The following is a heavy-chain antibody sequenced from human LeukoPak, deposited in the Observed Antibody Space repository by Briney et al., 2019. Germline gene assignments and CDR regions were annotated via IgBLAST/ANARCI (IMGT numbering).Heavy chain of an antibody. J-gene: IGHJ4*02. CDR3: ARASGDIVETATMGSY. D-gene: IGHD5-18*01. CDR1: GFTFSSYS. V-gene: IGHV3-21*01. Sequence: GGSLRLSCAASGFTFSSYSMNWVRRAPGKGREWVSSISSSSSSIYYADSVKGRFTISRDNAKNSLYLQMNSLRAEDTAVYYCARASGDIVETATMGSYWGQGTLVTVSS. CDR2: ISSSSSSI.